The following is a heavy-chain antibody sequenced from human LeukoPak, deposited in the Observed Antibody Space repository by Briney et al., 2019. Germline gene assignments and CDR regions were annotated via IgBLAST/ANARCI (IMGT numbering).Heavy chain of an antibody. CDR2: IYNIGTT. V-gene: IGHV4-59*08. CDR1: GGSFSGYY. CDR3: ARHDVVPVIRRGFDF. Sequence: PXETLSLTCTVSGGSFSGYYWSWVRQPPGKGLEWIGYIYNIGTTLYNPSLKSRVTMSEDMSENQISLKLSSVTAADTAVYYCARHDVVPVIRRGFDFWGRGTLVTVSS. D-gene: IGHD2-21*02. J-gene: IGHJ4*02.